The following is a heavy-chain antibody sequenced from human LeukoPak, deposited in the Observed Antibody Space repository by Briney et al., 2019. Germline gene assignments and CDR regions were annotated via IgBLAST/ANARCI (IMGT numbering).Heavy chain of an antibody. CDR2: INPNSGGT. CDR3: ARDTTSNYYFDY. CDR1: GYTFTGHY. Sequence: ASVKVSCKASGYTFTGHYMHWVRQAPGQGLEWMGWINPNSGGTNYAQKFQGRVTMTRDTSISTAYMELSRLRSDDTAVYYCARDTTSNYYFDYWGQGTLVTVSS. V-gene: IGHV1-2*02. D-gene: IGHD1-26*01. J-gene: IGHJ4*02.